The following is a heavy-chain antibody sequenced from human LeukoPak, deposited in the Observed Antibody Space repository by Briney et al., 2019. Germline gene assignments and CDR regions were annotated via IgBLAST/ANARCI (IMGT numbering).Heavy chain of an antibody. V-gene: IGHV3-21*01. CDR2: ISGDGSRR. Sequence: GGSLRLSCAASGFTFSVNCMSWVRQAPGKGLEWLSTISGDGSRRSYSDSVKGRFTISRDDATASVYLQVNSLSAEDTAVYYCGRGYGDRPPPLDHWGQGTLVSVSS. CDR1: GFTFSVNC. D-gene: IGHD4-17*01. CDR3: GRGYGDRPPPLDH. J-gene: IGHJ4*02.